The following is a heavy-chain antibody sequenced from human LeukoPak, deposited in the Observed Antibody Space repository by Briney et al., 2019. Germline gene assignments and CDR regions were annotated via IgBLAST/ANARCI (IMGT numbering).Heavy chain of an antibody. V-gene: IGHV3-23*01. Sequence: GGSLRLSCAASGFSFSSYVMSWVRQAPGKGLEWVSVISGSGGSTYYADSVKGRFTISRDNFKNSLYLQMNSLRAEDTAVYYCARDWVAFVVVLAAQANYMDVWGKGTTVTVSS. CDR2: ISGSGGST. CDR1: GFSFSSYV. CDR3: ARDWVAFVVVLAAQANYMDV. D-gene: IGHD2-15*01. J-gene: IGHJ6*03.